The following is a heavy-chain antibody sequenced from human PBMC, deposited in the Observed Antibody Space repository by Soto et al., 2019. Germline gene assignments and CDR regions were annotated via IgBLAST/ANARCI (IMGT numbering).Heavy chain of an antibody. CDR2: IDNSGQGR. J-gene: IGHJ4*02. CDR3: AKEEVGRLFNFDY. CDR1: GFIFSNYA. V-gene: IGHV3-23*01. D-gene: IGHD1-1*01. Sequence: EVQLLDSGGGLVQPGGSMRLSCATPGFIFSNYAIRWVRQAPGKGLEWVSGIDNSGQGRYYADSVKGRFTISRDNSKNTLYLHRNSLRADATALYYCAKEEVGRLFNFDYWGQGTLVTVGS.